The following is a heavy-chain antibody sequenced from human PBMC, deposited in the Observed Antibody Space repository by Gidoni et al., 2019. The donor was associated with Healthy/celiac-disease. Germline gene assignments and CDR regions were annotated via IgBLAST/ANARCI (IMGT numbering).Heavy chain of an antibody. D-gene: IGHD3-3*01. J-gene: IGHJ2*01. CDR2: ISYDGSNK. Sequence: QVQLVESGGGVVQPGRSLRLSCAASGFTFSSYGMHWVRQAPGKGLEWVAVISYDGSNKYYADSVKGRFTISRDNSKNTLYLQMNSLRAEDTAVYYCSGGIFGVVTYWYFDLWGRGTLVTVSS. V-gene: IGHV3-30*03. CDR3: SGGIFGVVTYWYFDL. CDR1: GFTFSSYG.